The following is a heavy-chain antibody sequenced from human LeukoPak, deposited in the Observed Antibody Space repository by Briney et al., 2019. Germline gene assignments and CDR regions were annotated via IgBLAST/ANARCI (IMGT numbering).Heavy chain of an antibody. CDR1: GYTFTDYY. CDR2: INPNSGGT. Sequence: GASVKVSCKTSGYTFTDYYMHWVRQAPGQGLEWMGWINPNSGGTNYAQKFQGRVTVTRDTSISTAYMELSRLRSDDTAVYYCARDYLRAAAGLDYWGRGTLVTVSS. D-gene: IGHD6-13*01. V-gene: IGHV1-2*02. CDR3: ARDYLRAAAGLDY. J-gene: IGHJ4*02.